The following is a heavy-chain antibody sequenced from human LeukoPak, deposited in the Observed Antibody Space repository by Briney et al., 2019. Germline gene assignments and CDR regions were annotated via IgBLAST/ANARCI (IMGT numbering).Heavy chain of an antibody. CDR3: AKDSYYDSSGPTRFDY. V-gene: IGHV3-21*04. CDR1: GFTFTSYG. D-gene: IGHD3-22*01. J-gene: IGHJ4*02. Sequence: GRSLRLSCAASGFTFTSYGMNWVRQAPGKGLEWVSSISNTGGYIYYADSVKGRFTISRDNAKNSLYLQMNSLRAEDTALYYCAKDSYYDSSGPTRFDYWGQGALVTVSS. CDR2: ISNTGGYI.